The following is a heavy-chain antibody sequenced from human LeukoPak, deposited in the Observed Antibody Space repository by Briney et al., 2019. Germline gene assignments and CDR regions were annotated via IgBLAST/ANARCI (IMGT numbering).Heavy chain of an antibody. Sequence: SETLSLTCTVSGGSISSYYWSWIRQPPGKGLEWIGYIYYSGSTNYNPSLKSRITISVDTSKNQFSLKLSSVTAADTAVYYCARDRAAHAYYYYGMDVWGQGTTVTVSS. CDR1: GGSISSYY. CDR2: IYYSGST. J-gene: IGHJ6*02. CDR3: ARDRAAHAYYYYGMDV. D-gene: IGHD2-15*01. V-gene: IGHV4-59*01.